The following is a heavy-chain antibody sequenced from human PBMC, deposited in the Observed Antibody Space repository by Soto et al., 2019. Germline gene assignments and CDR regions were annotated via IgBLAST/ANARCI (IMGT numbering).Heavy chain of an antibody. D-gene: IGHD3-3*01. Sequence: PGGSLRLSCEGSGFSFGSYSMSWVRQTPGKGLEWVASISRLSSEIDYADSVKGRFTISRDDAKRSLFLQMQSLRVEDTAVYYCARGRVVRITIFGVVTKTDRPYYFDYWGQGTLVTVSS. J-gene: IGHJ4*02. CDR1: GFSFGSYS. V-gene: IGHV3-21*01. CDR3: ARGRVVRITIFGVVTKTDRPYYFDY. CDR2: ISRLSSEI.